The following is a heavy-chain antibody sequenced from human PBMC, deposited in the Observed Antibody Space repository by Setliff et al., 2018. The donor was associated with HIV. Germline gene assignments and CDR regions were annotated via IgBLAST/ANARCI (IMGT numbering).Heavy chain of an antibody. V-gene: IGHV5-51*01. CDR1: GYMFNNYW. J-gene: IGHJ4*02. CDR3: ARQRPPGYSSPYTIEY. D-gene: IGHD6-13*01. Sequence: GESLKISCKGSGYMFNNYWIAWVRQVPGKGLEWMGIIDPGDSDTRYTPSYQGRIIMSIGRFRSTAYLQWRSLTPSDSALYYCARQRPPGYSSPYTIEYWGQGTLVTVSS. CDR2: IDPGDSDT.